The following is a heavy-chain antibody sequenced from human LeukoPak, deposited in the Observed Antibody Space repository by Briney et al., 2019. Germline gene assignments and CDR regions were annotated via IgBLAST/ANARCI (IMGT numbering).Heavy chain of an antibody. D-gene: IGHD3-10*01. J-gene: IGHJ4*02. Sequence: GESLKISCKGSGYSFTSYWIGWVRQMPGKGLEWMGIIYPDDSGTRYSPSFQGQVTISADKSISTAYLQWSSLKASDTAMYYCARQDVESGSYFFLDYWGQGTLVTVSS. CDR1: GYSFTSYW. V-gene: IGHV5-51*01. CDR3: ARQDVESGSYFFLDY. CDR2: IYPDDSGT.